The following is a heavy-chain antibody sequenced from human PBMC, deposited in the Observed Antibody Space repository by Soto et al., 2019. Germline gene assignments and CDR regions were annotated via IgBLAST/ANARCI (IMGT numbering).Heavy chain of an antibody. CDR3: ARSPYYDFWSGYQNWFAP. Sequence: ASVKVSCKVSGYKFTNFAIHWVRQAPGRNLEWMGWINPTNGYTKYSQKLQDRVTMTRDTPANTAYLEMKSLTSEDTAVYYCARSPYYDFWSGYQNWFAPWGQGTLVTVSS. CDR1: GYKFTNFA. J-gene: IGHJ5*02. D-gene: IGHD3-3*01. V-gene: IGHV1-3*01. CDR2: INPTNGYT.